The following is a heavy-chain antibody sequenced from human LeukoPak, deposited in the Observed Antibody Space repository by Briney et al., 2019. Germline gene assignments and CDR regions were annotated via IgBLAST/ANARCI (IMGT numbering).Heavy chain of an antibody. D-gene: IGHD5-24*01. J-gene: IGHJ4*02. CDR3: ASPRYSYGVPTDY. CDR2: INSDGSST. V-gene: IGHV3-74*01. Sequence: GGSLRLSCAASGFTFSSYWMHWVRHAPGKGLVWVSRINSDGSSTSYADSVKGRFTISRDNAKNTLYLQMNSLRAEDTAVYYCASPRYSYGVPTDYWGQGTLVTVSS. CDR1: GFTFSSYW.